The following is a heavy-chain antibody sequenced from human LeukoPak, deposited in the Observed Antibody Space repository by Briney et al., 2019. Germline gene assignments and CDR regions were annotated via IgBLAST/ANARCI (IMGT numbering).Heavy chain of an antibody. CDR3: ARVYYDILTGYSLFDY. CDR1: GGSIRSSYYY. D-gene: IGHD3-9*01. Sequence: SETLSLTCTVSGGSIRSSYYYWGWIRQPPGKGLEWIGSIYDSGSTYYNPSLKSRVTISVDTSKNQFSLKLNSVTAADTAVYYCARVYYDILTGYSLFDYWGQGTLVTVSS. CDR2: IYDSGST. J-gene: IGHJ4*02. V-gene: IGHV4-39*01.